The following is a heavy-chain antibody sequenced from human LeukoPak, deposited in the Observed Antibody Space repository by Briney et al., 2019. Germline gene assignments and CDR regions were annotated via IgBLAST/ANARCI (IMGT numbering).Heavy chain of an antibody. Sequence: PSQTLSLTCTVSGGSISSGGYYWSWIRQHPGKGLEWIGYIYYSGSTYYNPSLKRRVTISVDTSKNQFYLKLSSVTAADTAVYYCARDRAPDDSSGYYSHFDYWGQGTLVTVPS. CDR2: IYYSGST. CDR3: ARDRAPDDSSGYYSHFDY. J-gene: IGHJ4*02. CDR1: GGSISSGGYY. D-gene: IGHD3-22*01. V-gene: IGHV4-31*03.